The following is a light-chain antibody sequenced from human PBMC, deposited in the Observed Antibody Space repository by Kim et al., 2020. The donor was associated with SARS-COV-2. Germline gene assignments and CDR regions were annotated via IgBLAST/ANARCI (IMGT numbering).Light chain of an antibody. V-gene: IGKV3-20*01. CDR2: TAS. Sequence: LAPGEKATHSCRASQSVKSNYLAWYQQRPGQAPRLLVYTASNRATGIPDRFSGSGSGTDFTLTISRLEPEDFAVYYCQQYGNSHTFGQGTKLEI. CDR1: QSVKSNY. J-gene: IGKJ2*01. CDR3: QQYGNSHT.